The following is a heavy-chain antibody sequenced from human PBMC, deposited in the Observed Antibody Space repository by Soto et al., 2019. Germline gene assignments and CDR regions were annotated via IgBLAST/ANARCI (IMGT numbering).Heavy chain of an antibody. D-gene: IGHD6-6*01. CDR3: ARTTSIAARPVDY. J-gene: IGHJ4*02. CDR1: GGSISSGGYY. V-gene: IGHV4-31*03. CDR2: IYYSGST. Sequence: SETLSLTCTVSGGSISSGGYYWSWIRQHPGKGLEWIGYIYYSGSTYYNPSLKSRVTISVDTSKNQFSLKLSSVTAEDTAVYYCARTTSIAARPVDYWGQGTLVTVSS.